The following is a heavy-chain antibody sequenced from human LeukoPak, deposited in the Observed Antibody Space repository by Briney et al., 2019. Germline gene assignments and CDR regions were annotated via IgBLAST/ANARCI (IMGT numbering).Heavy chain of an antibody. Sequence: GGSLRLSCAASGFTFSSYWMNWVRPAPGKGLEWVANIKQDGSEKYYVDSVKGRFTISRDNAKNSLYLQMNSLRAEDTAVYYCARGTTVSSSLLYWGQGTLVTVSS. CDR2: IKQDGSEK. V-gene: IGHV3-7*01. CDR1: GFTFSSYW. J-gene: IGHJ4*02. D-gene: IGHD6-6*01. CDR3: ARGTTVSSSLLY.